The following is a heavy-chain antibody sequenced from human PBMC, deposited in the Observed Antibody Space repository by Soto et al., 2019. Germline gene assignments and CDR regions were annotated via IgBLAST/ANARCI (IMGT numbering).Heavy chain of an antibody. CDR2: IYHSGST. J-gene: IGHJ4*02. CDR1: GGSISSSNW. CDR3: ARAIRKAAAAPFDY. V-gene: IGHV4-4*02. D-gene: IGHD6-13*01. Sequence: PSETLSLTCAVSGGSISSSNWWSWVRQPPGKGLEWIGEIYHSGSTNYNPSLKSRVTISVDKSKNQFSLKLSSVTAADTAVYYCARAIRKAAAAPFDYWGQGTLVTVSS.